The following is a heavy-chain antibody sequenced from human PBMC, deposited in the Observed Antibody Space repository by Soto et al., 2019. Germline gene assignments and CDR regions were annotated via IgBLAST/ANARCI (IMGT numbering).Heavy chain of an antibody. Sequence: NPSETLSLTCTVSGGSISSYYWSWIRQPPGKGLEWIGYIYYSGSTNYNPSLKSRVTISVDTSKNQFSLKLSSVTAADTAVYYCARDRLTVTTLGYYYYYGMDVWGQGTTVT. CDR2: IYYSGST. V-gene: IGHV4-59*01. D-gene: IGHD4-4*01. J-gene: IGHJ6*02. CDR1: GGSISSYY. CDR3: ARDRLTVTTLGYYYYYGMDV.